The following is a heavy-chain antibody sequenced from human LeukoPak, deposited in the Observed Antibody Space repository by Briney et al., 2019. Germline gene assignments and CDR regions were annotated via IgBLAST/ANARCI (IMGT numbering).Heavy chain of an antibody. CDR2: ISSSSSTI. CDR3: ARRWWENSGSYDRLDY. Sequence: GGSLRLSCAASGFTFSSYSMNWVRQAPGKGLEWVSYISSSSSTIYYADSVKGRFTISRDNAKNSLYLQMHSLRAEDTAVYYCARRWWENSGSYDRLDYWGQGTLVTVSS. CDR1: GFTFSSYS. D-gene: IGHD1-26*01. J-gene: IGHJ4*02. V-gene: IGHV3-48*04.